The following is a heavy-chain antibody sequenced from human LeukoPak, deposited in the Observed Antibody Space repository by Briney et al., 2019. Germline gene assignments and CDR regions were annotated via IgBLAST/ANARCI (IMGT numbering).Heavy chain of an antibody. Sequence: PGGSLRLSCAASGFTFSSHSLNWVRQAPGKGLEWVSAISTNGDKTDYADSVKGRFTISRDNSKNTLYLQMNSLRAEDTAVYYCAKDRGYWGQGTLVTVSS. CDR2: ISTNGDKT. D-gene: IGHD6-13*01. J-gene: IGHJ4*02. CDR3: AKDRGY. V-gene: IGHV3-23*01. CDR1: GFTFSSHS.